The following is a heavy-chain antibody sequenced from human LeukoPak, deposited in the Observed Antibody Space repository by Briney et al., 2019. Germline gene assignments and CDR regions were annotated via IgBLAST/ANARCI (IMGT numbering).Heavy chain of an antibody. V-gene: IGHV3-9*01. CDR2: ISWNSGSI. CDR1: GFTFDDYA. J-gene: IGHJ4*02. Sequence: GRSLRLSCAASGFTFDDYAMHWVRQAPGKGLEWVSGISWNSGSIGYADSVKGRFTISRDNAKNSLYLQMNSLRAEDTALYYSAKSPHPHMIVVVTGPYYFDYWGQGTLVTVSS. CDR3: AKSPHPHMIVVVTGPYYFDY. D-gene: IGHD3-22*01.